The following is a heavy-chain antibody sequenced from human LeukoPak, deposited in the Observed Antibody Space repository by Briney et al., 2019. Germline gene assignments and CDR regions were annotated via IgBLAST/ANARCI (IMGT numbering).Heavy chain of an antibody. J-gene: IGHJ3*02. CDR3: ARGHGDYSSGLAFDI. D-gene: IGHD4-17*01. CDR1: GFTFSSYS. Sequence: GGSLRLSCAASGFTFSSYSMNWVRQAPGKGLEWVSSISSSSSYIYYADSVEGRFTISRDNAKNSLYLQMNSLRAEDTAVYYCARGHGDYSSGLAFDIWGQGTMVTVSS. V-gene: IGHV3-21*01. CDR2: ISSSSSYI.